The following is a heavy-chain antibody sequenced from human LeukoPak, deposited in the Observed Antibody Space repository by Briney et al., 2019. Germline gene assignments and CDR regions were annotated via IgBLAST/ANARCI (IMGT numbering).Heavy chain of an antibody. D-gene: IGHD1-26*01. CDR3: AKAGSIRFDY. V-gene: IGHV3-23*01. CDR1: GFTFSNSA. CDR2: INGGGGGT. J-gene: IGHJ4*02. Sequence: GGSLRLSCAAAGFTFSNSAMSWVRQAPGKGLEWVSVINGGGGGTYYADSVKGRCTISRDNYKNTLYLQMNSQTAEDTAVYYCAKAGSIRFDYWGQGTLGTVSP.